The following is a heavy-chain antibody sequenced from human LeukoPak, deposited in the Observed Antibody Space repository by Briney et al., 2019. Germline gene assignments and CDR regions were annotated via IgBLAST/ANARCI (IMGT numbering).Heavy chain of an antibody. V-gene: IGHV3-21*01. CDR2: ISSSSSYI. Sequence: GGSLRLSCAASGFTFSSYSMNWVRQAPGKGLEWVSSISSSSSYIYYADSVKGRFTISRDNAKNSLYLQMNSLRAEDTAVYYCARVPEKIAAAGYKIHYFDYWGQGTLVTVSS. CDR1: GFTFSSYS. D-gene: IGHD6-13*01. J-gene: IGHJ4*02. CDR3: ARVPEKIAAAGYKIHYFDY.